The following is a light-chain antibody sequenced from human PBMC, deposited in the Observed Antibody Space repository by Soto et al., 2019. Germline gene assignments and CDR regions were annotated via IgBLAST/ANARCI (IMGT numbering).Light chain of an antibody. CDR3: QQASSFPLT. V-gene: IGKV1-12*01. CDR2: AAS. CDR1: QLISSW. Sequence: IQITQSPSSVSASVGDTVTITCRASQLISSWLAWYQQKPGKAPKLLIYAASNLQSGVPSRFSGSESGTDFTLTISSLQPEDFATYFCQQASSFPLTVGGGTKVEI. J-gene: IGKJ4*01.